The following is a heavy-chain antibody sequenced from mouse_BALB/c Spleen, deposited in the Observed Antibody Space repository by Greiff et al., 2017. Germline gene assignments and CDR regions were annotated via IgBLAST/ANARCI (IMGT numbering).Heavy chain of an antibody. J-gene: IGHJ3*01. Sequence: DVHLVESGGGLVQPGGSRKLSCAASGFTFSSFGMHWVRQAPEKGLEWVAYISSGSSTIYYADTVKGRFTISRDNPKNTLFLQMTSLRSEDTAMYYCARSDDYPAWFAYWGQGTLVTVSA. D-gene: IGHD2-4*01. CDR1: GFTFSSFG. CDR3: ARSDDYPAWFAY. CDR2: ISSGSSTI. V-gene: IGHV5-17*02.